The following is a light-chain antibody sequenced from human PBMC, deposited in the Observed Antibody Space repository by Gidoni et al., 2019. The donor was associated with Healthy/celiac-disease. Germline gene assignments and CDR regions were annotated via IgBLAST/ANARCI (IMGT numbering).Light chain of an antibody. CDR2: GNS. J-gene: IGLJ2*01. V-gene: IGLV1-40*01. Sequence: QSVLTQPPSVSGAPGQRVTISCTGSSSNLGAVYDVHWYQQLPGTAPKLLIHGNSNRPSGVPDRFSGSKSGTSASLAITGLQAEDEADYYCQSYDSSLSAYVVFGGGTKLTVL. CDR3: QSYDSSLSAYVV. CDR1: SSNLGAVYD.